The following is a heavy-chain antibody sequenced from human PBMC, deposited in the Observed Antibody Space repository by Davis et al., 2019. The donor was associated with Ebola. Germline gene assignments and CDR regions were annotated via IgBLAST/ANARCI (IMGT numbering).Heavy chain of an antibody. CDR3: ARRRGIAARPLGFDP. J-gene: IGHJ5*02. CDR1: GGSISSSNW. CDR2: IYHSGST. D-gene: IGHD6-6*01. Sequence: MPSETLSLTCAVSGGSISSSNWWSWVRQPPGKGLEWIGEIYHSGSTNYNPSLKSRVTISVDKSKNQFSLKLSSVTAADTAVYYCARRRGIAARPLGFDPWGQGTLVTVSS. V-gene: IGHV4-4*02.